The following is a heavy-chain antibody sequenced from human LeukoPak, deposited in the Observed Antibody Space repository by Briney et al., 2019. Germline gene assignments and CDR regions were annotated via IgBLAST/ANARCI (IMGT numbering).Heavy chain of an antibody. J-gene: IGHJ6*02. CDR1: GFTFSSYA. CDR2: ISYDGSNK. CDR3: ARARAGLRYGMDV. V-gene: IGHV3-30*04. Sequence: PGRSLRLSCAASGFTFSSYAMHWVRQAPGKGLEWVAVISYDGSNKYYADSVKGRFTISRDNSKNTLYLQMNSLRAEDTAVYYCARARAGLRYGMDVWGQGTTVTVSS. D-gene: IGHD2-21*01.